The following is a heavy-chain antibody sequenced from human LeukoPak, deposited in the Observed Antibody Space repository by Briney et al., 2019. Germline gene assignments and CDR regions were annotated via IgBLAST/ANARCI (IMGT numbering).Heavy chain of an antibody. D-gene: IGHD2-15*01. CDR1: GFTFSSYA. CDR2: ISGSGGST. Sequence: GGSLRLSCAASGFTFSSYAMSWVRQAPAKGLEWVSAISGSGGSTYYADSVKGRFTISRDNSKNTLFLQMNSPTAEDTGVYYCAKARSAVVEAATNYWGQGTRVTVSS. CDR3: AKARSAVVEAATNY. V-gene: IGHV3-23*01. J-gene: IGHJ4*02.